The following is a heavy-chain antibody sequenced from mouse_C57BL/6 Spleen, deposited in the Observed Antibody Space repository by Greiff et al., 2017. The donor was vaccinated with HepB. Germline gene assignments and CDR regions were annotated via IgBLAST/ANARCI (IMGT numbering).Heavy chain of an antibody. Sequence: QVQLQQSGPELVKPGASVKISCKASGYAFSSSWMNWVKQRPGKGLEWIGRIYPGDGDTNYNGKFKGKATLTADKSSSTAYMQLSSLTSEDSAVYFCARAIVATKGFAYWGQGTLVTVSA. J-gene: IGHJ3*01. CDR2: IYPGDGDT. D-gene: IGHD2-5*01. CDR1: GYAFSSSW. CDR3: ARAIVATKGFAY. V-gene: IGHV1-82*01.